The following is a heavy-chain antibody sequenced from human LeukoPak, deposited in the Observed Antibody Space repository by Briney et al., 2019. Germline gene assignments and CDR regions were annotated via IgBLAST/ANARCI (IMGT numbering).Heavy chain of an antibody. V-gene: IGHV5-51*01. CDR1: GYNFANFW. CDR2: IYPGDSDT. D-gene: IGHD3-10*01. CDR3: ARQSKRYVSGSYGDAFDI. J-gene: IGHJ3*02. Sequence: GESLKISCKGSGYNFANFWIAWVRQMPGKGLEWMGIIYPGDSDTRFSPSFQGQVTISADQSFSTAFLQWNSLKASDTAMYYCARQSKRYVSGSYGDAFDIWGQGTVVTVSS.